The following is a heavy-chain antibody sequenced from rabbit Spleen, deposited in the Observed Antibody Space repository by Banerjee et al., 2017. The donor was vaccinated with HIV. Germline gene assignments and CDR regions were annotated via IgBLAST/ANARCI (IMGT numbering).Heavy chain of an antibody. D-gene: IGHD1-1*01. CDR3: MRSLSGPESGFGL. CDR1: GFSFGGGYW. CDR2: IEPASGNT. J-gene: IGHJ4*01. Sequence: QEQLVESGGGLVKPGKSLTLIGTASGFSFGGGYWTVWVRQAPGKGLEWSACIEPASGNTYYASWAKGRFTISKTSSTTVTLQLTSLTAADTATYFCMRSLSGPESGFGLWGQGTLVTVS. V-gene: IGHV1S45*01.